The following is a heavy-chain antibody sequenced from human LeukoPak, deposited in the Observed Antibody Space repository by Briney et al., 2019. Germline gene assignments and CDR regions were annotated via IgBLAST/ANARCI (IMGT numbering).Heavy chain of an antibody. CDR3: ARDNSGSYLFFDY. J-gene: IGHJ4*02. CDR1: GFTVSSNY. Sequence: GGSLRLSCAASGFTVSSNYMSWVRQAPGKGLQWVAVISYDGSNKYYADSVKGRFTISRDNSKNTLYLQMNSLRAEDTAVYYCARDNSGSYLFFDYWGQGTLVTVSS. CDR2: ISYDGSNK. V-gene: IGHV3-30-3*01. D-gene: IGHD1-26*01.